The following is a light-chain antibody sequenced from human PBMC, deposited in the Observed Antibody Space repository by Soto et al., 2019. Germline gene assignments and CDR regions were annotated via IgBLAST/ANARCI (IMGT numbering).Light chain of an antibody. V-gene: IGKV3-15*01. CDR1: QSVTSSS. Sequence: EIVLTQFPGTLSLSPGERATLSCRASQSVTSSSLAWYQQKPGQAPRLLIYGASTRATGIPARFSGSGSGTEFTLTISSLQSEDFAVYYCQQYNNWPPLTFGGGTKVDIK. CDR2: GAS. CDR3: QQYNNWPPLT. J-gene: IGKJ4*01.